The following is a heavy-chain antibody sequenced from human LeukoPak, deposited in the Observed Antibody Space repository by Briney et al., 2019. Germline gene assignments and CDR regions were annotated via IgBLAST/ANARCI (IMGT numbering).Heavy chain of an antibody. CDR1: GGSIDAFY. V-gene: IGHV4-59*01. CDR2: VFHSGST. CDR3: ASSGYSYGSFDY. J-gene: IGHJ4*02. D-gene: IGHD5-18*01. Sequence: PSETLSLTCTVSGGSIDAFYWHWIRHPPGKGLEWIGYVFHSGSTNSNPSLKSRVTISVDTSKNHFSLNLRSVTAAHTAVYYCASSGYSYGSFDYWGQGALVTVSS.